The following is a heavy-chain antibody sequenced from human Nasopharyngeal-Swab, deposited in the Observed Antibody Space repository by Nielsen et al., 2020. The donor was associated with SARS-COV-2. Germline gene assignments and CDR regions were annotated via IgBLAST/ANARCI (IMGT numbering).Heavy chain of an antibody. V-gene: IGHV4-39*01. CDR3: ASQPSNWFDP. CDR1: GGSISSSSYY. CDR2: TYYSGST. Sequence: SETLSLTCPASGGSISSSSYYWVWIRQPPGKGLEWIGSTYYSGSTYYNPSLKSRVTISVDTSKNQFSLKLSSVTAADTAVYYCASQPSNWFDPWGQGTLVTVSS. J-gene: IGHJ5*02.